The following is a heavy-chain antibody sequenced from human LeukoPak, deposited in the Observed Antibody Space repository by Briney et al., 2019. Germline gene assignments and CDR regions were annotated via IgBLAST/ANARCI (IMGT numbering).Heavy chain of an antibody. V-gene: IGHV3-30*02. Sequence: GGSLRLSCAVSGFTFSSYGMQWVRQAPGKGLEWVAFIRYDGSNKYYADSVKGRFTISRDNSKNTLYLQMNSLRAEDTAVYYCAKVKPVTMVRGVIIGFDYWGQGTLVTVSS. CDR1: GFTFSSYG. J-gene: IGHJ4*02. D-gene: IGHD3-10*01. CDR2: IRYDGSNK. CDR3: AKVKPVTMVRGVIIGFDY.